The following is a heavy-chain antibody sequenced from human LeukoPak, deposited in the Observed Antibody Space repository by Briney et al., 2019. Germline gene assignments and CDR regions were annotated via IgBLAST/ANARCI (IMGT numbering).Heavy chain of an antibody. CDR3: ARRKWNVGGGLDV. CDR1: GFTFSNYE. CDR2: ISYSGLAT. J-gene: IGHJ6*04. V-gene: IGHV3-48*03. D-gene: IGHD3-3*01. Sequence: GGSLRLSCAVSGFTFSNYEMMWVRQAPGKGLEWISYISYSGLATTSADSEKSRFTISRDTAKNSLYLEMNSQRADDTAVYYCARRKWNVGGGLDVWGKGTTVSVSS.